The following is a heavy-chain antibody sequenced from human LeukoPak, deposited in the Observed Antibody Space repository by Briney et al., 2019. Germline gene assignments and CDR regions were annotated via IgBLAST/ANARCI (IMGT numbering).Heavy chain of an antibody. D-gene: IGHD3-10*01. CDR1: GFTFSSYA. CDR3: ARGGISLGNDY. Sequence: PEGSLRLSCAASGFTFSSYAMHWVRQAPGKGLEWVAVISYDGSNKYYADSVKGRFTISRDNSKNTLYLQMNSLRAEDTAVYYCARGGISLGNDYWGQGTLVTVSS. J-gene: IGHJ4*02. V-gene: IGHV3-30-3*01. CDR2: ISYDGSNK.